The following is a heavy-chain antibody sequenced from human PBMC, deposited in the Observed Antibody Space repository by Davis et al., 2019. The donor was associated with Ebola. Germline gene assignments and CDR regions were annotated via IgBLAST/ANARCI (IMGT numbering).Heavy chain of an antibody. D-gene: IGHD1-26*01. CDR1: GFTFSSYA. CDR3: ARDRVGATFMGAFVG. CDR2: ISYDGSNK. V-gene: IGHV3-30*04. Sequence: SLKISCAASGFTFSSYAMHWVRQAPGKGLEWVAVISYDGSNKYYADSVKGRFTISRDNSKNTLDLQMNGLRAEDTAVYYCARDRVGATFMGAFVGWGQGTLVTVSS. J-gene: IGHJ4*02.